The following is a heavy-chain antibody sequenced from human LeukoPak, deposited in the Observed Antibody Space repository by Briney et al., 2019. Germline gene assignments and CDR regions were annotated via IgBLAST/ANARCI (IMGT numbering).Heavy chain of an antibody. V-gene: IGHV6-1*01. D-gene: IGHD6-13*01. J-gene: IGHJ6*02. CDR1: GDSVSINSAA. CDR2: TDYRSKWYN. CDR3: ARAKYIAAAGSTVLNYYYYYGMDV. Sequence: SQTLSLTCAISGDSVSINSAAWNWIRKSPSRGLEWLGRTDYRSKWYNDYAVSVKSRITINPDTSKNQFSLQLNSVTPEDTAVYYCARAKYIAAAGSTVLNYYYYYGMDVWGQGTTVTVSS.